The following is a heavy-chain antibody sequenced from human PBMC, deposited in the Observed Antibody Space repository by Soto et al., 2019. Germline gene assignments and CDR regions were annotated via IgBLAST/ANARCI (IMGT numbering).Heavy chain of an antibody. D-gene: IGHD2-15*01. V-gene: IGHV3-20*01. CDR2: INWNGGST. CDR1: GFTFEDYG. CDR3: ARGRGVGALFDY. Sequence: EVQLVESGGGVVRPGGSLRLSCAASGFTFEDYGMSWVRQAPGKGLEWVSGINWNGGSTGYADSVKGRFTISRDNGKNSLYLQMNSLRAEDTAVYHCARGRGVGALFDYWGQGTLVTVSS. J-gene: IGHJ4*02.